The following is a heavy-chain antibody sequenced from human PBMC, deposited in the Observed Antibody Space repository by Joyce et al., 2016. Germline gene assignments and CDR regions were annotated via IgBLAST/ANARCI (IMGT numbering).Heavy chain of an antibody. V-gene: IGHV1-69*06. J-gene: IGHJ6*02. Sequence: QVQLVQSGAEVKKPGSSVKVSCKASGGTFSSYALSWGRQAPGQGPEWMGGTIPFLGTTNDALTFQGRVTITADTSTTTAYMGLSSLRSEGTSIYYWARGYGSGGSCYHRDAHDYYSYGLDVWGQGTTVTVSS. CDR3: ARGYGSGGSCYHRDAHDYYSYGLDV. D-gene: IGHD2-15*01. CDR2: TIPFLGTT. CDR1: GGTFSSYA.